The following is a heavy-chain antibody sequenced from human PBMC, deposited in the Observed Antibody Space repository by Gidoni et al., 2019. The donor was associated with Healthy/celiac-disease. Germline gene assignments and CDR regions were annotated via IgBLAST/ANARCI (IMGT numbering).Heavy chain of an antibody. Sequence: EVQLLESGGGLVQTGGSLRLSCADSGFTSSRYAMSWVRQAPGKGLECVSAISGSGGSTYYADSVKGRFTISRDNSKNTLYLQMNSLRAEDTAVYYCAKSDSSGWLPYYYYYGMDVWGQGTTVTVSS. V-gene: IGHV3-23*01. D-gene: IGHD6-19*01. J-gene: IGHJ6*02. CDR3: AKSDSSGWLPYYYYYGMDV. CDR2: ISGSGGST. CDR1: GFTSSRYA.